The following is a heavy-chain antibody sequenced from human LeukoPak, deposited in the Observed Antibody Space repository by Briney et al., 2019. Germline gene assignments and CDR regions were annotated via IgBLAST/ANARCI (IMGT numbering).Heavy chain of an antibody. CDR2: IKQDGSEK. J-gene: IGHJ4*02. Sequence: PGGSLRLSCAASGFTFSNYWMNWVRQAPGKGLEWVANIKQDGSEKYYVDSVKGRFTISRDNAKNSLYLQMNSLRAEDTAVYYCATLGNYFDYWGQGTLVTVSS. V-gene: IGHV3-7*02. CDR3: ATLGNYFDY. CDR1: GFTFSNYW. D-gene: IGHD2/OR15-2a*01.